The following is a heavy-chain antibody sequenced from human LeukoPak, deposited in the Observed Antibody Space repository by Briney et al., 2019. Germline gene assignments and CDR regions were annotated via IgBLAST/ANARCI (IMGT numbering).Heavy chain of an antibody. J-gene: IGHJ5*02. D-gene: IGHD6-19*01. CDR3: ARVAVASRGFDP. V-gene: IGHV4-59*12. Sequence: SETLSLTCTVSGGSISNYYWSWIRQPPGKGLEWIGSIYYSGSTYYNPSLKSRVTISVDTSKNQFSLKLSSVTAADTAVYYCARVAVASRGFDPWGQGTLVTVSS. CDR2: IYYSGST. CDR1: GGSISNYY.